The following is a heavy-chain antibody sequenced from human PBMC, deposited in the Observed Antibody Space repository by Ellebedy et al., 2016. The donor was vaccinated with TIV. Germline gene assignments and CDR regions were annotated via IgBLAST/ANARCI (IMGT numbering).Heavy chain of an antibody. CDR1: GFTFSSYG. Sequence: PGGSLRLSCAASGFTFSSYGMHWVRQAPGKGLEWVAVIWYEGSNKYYADSVKGRFTISRDNSKNTLYLQMNSLRAEDTAVYYCARARDYNSGYYPSSYGMDVWGRGTTVTVSS. V-gene: IGHV3-33*01. CDR3: ARARDYNSGYYPSSYGMDV. D-gene: IGHD3-22*01. CDR2: IWYEGSNK. J-gene: IGHJ6*02.